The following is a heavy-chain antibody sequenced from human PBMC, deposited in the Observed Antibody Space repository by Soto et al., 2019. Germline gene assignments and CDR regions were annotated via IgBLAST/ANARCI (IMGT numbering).Heavy chain of an antibody. CDR2: IYPGDSDT. D-gene: IGHD6-13*01. Sequence: GESLKISCKGSGYSFTSYWIGWVRQMPGKGLEWMGIIYPGDSDTRYSPSFQGQVTISADKSISTAYLQWSSLKASDTAMYYCARTSAAGKYFYGMDVWGQGTTVTVSS. V-gene: IGHV5-51*01. CDR3: ARTSAAGKYFYGMDV. J-gene: IGHJ6*02. CDR1: GYSFTSYW.